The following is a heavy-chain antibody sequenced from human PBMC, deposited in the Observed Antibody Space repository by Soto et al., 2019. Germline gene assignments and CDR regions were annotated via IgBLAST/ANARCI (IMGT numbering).Heavy chain of an antibody. V-gene: IGHV5-51*01. CDR3: TTDQLVVPAAIGYYYYGMDV. D-gene: IGHD2-2*02. CDR2: IFPGDSDT. Sequence: GESLKISCKTSGYNFAGYWIVWVRQMPGKGLEWLGIIFPGDSDTKYSPSFQGQVIISADKSIRTAYLQMNSLKTEDTAVYYCTTDQLVVPAAIGYYYYGMDVWGQGTTVTVSS. CDR1: GYNFAGYW. J-gene: IGHJ6*02.